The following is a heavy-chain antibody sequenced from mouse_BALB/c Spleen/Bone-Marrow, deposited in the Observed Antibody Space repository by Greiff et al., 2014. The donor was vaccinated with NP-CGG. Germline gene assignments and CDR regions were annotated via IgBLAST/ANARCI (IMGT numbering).Heavy chain of an antibody. Sequence: EVKLMESGGGLVKPGGSLKLSCAASGLTFSSYAMSWVRQTPEKRLEWVATINSGGSYTYYPDSVKGRFTISRDNAKNTLYLQMSSLRSEDTAMYYCARGDWDEAMDYWGQGTSVTVST. V-gene: IGHV5-9-3*01. CDR3: ARGDWDEAMDY. D-gene: IGHD4-1*01. CDR1: GLTFSSYA. J-gene: IGHJ4*01. CDR2: INSGGSYT.